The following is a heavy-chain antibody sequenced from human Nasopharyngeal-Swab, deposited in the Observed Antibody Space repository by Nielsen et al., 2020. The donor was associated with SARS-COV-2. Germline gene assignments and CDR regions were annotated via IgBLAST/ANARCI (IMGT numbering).Heavy chain of an antibody. V-gene: IGHV3-30*04. J-gene: IGHJ4*02. CDR3: ARGPLRLDIVVVPAVYFDY. CDR2: ISYDGSNK. D-gene: IGHD2-2*03. Sequence: WIRQPPGKGLEWVAVISYDGSNKYYADSVKGRFTISRDNSKNTLYLQMNSLRAEDTAVYYCARGPLRLDIVVVPAVYFDYWGQGTLVTVSS.